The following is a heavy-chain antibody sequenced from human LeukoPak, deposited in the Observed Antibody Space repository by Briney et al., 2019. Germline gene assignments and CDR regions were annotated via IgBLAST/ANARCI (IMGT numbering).Heavy chain of an antibody. CDR1: GYTFTSYG. CDR2: ISAYNGNT. Sequence: GASVKVSCKASGYTFTSYGISWVRQAPGQGLEWMGWISAYNGNTNYAQKLQGRVTMTTDTSTSTAYMELRSLRSDDTAVYYCAKDYSGTYFRGADYWGQGTLVTVSS. V-gene: IGHV1-18*01. J-gene: IGHJ4*02. D-gene: IGHD1-26*01. CDR3: AKDYSGTYFRGADY.